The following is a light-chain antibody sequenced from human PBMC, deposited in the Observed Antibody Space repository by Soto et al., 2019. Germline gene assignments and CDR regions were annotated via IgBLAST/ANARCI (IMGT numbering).Light chain of an antibody. J-gene: IGKJ1*01. V-gene: IGKV3-20*01. CDR1: QSISSNY. Sequence: EIVLTQSPATLSLSPGERATISCRASQSISSNYLAWYQQKPGQAPMLLIYGASSRATDVPARFSGSGSGTDFTLTISSLEPDDFAAYYCQQYSSSRWTFGQGTKVEIK. CDR2: GAS. CDR3: QQYSSSRWT.